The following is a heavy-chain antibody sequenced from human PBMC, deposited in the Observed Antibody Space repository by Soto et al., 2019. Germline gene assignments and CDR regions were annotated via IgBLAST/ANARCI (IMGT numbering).Heavy chain of an antibody. V-gene: IGHV3-72*01. Sequence: EVQLVESGGGLVQPGGSLRLSCAASGFNIRDHYMDWVLQSPGKGLEWVGLTRNKGESYTTEHASSVKGRFVISRDDSKNSVYLQMNSLKTEYTAVYYCVREGFFTLDFWGQGPLVTVSS. CDR2: TRNKGESYTT. CDR1: GFNIRDHY. CDR3: VREGFFTLDF. J-gene: IGHJ4*02.